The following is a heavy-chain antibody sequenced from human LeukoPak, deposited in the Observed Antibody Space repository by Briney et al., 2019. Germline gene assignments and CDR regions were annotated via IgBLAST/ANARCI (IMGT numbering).Heavy chain of an antibody. D-gene: IGHD5-18*01. J-gene: IGHJ4*02. CDR2: FDPEDGET. Sequence: VASVKVSCKVSGHTLTELSMHWVRQAPGKGLEWMGGFDPEDGETIYAQKFQGRVTMTEDTSTDTAYMELSSLRSEDTAVYYCATSEYSSRPMNLDYWGQGTLVTVSS. CDR3: ATSEYSSRPMNLDY. CDR1: GHTLTELS. V-gene: IGHV1-24*01.